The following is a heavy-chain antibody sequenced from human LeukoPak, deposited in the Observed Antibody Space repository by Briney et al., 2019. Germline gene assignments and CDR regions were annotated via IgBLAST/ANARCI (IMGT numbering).Heavy chain of an antibody. J-gene: IGHJ3*02. Sequence: ASVKVSCKASGYTFTSYYMHWVRQAPGQGLEWMGIINPSGGSTTYAQKFQGRVTMTSDTSTSTVYMELSSLRSEDTAVYYCARPSQDAFDIWGQGTMVTVSS. CDR1: GYTFTSYY. V-gene: IGHV1-46*01. CDR2: INPSGGST. CDR3: ARPSQDAFDI.